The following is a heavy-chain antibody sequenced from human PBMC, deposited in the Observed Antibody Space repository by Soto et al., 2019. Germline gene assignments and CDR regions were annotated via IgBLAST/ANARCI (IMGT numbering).Heavy chain of an antibody. CDR1: GFTFSSYS. CDR3: ARGLTGYYYDSSGRHPQDDAFDI. D-gene: IGHD3-22*01. J-gene: IGHJ3*02. V-gene: IGHV3-21*01. CDR2: ISSSSSYI. Sequence: GGSLRLSCAASGFTFSSYSMNWVRQAPGKGLEWVSSISSSSSYIYYADSVKGRFTISRDNAKNSLYLQMNSLRAEDTAVYYCARGLTGYYYDSSGRHPQDDAFDIWGQGTMVTVSS.